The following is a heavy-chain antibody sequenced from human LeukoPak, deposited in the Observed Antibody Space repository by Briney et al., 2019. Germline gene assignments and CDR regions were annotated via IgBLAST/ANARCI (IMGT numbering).Heavy chain of an antibody. J-gene: IGHJ4*02. D-gene: IGHD4-23*01. Sequence: GGSLRLSCAASGFTFTKNWMTWVRQAPGKGLEWVSSISSSSSYIYYADSVKGRFTISRDNAKNSLYLQMNSLRAEDTAVYYCVRSSGVITVAPFDCWGQGTLVTVSS. CDR1: GFTFTKNW. CDR2: ISSSSSYI. CDR3: VRSSGVITVAPFDC. V-gene: IGHV3-21*01.